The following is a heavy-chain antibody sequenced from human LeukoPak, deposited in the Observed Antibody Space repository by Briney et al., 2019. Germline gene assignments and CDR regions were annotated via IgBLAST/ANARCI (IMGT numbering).Heavy chain of an antibody. D-gene: IGHD3-22*01. Sequence: SVKVSCKASGYTFTSYGISWVRQAPGQGLEWMGGILPVSNTANNAQNFQGRVTFTADTSTGTAYRELSSLRSEDTAVYYCARADRYYYDSSGPLGPWGQGTLVTVSS. V-gene: IGHV1-69*06. J-gene: IGHJ5*02. CDR3: ARADRYYYDSSGPLGP. CDR1: GYTFTSYG. CDR2: ILPVSNTA.